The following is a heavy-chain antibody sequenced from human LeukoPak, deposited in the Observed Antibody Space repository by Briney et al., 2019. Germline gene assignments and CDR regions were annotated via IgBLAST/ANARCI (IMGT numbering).Heavy chain of an antibody. CDR3: ARVEGPYYYDSSGYQTDAFDI. V-gene: IGHV1-69*04. J-gene: IGHJ3*02. CDR1: GGTFSSYA. Sequence: ASVKVSCKASGGTFSSYAISWVRQAPGQGLEWMGRIIPIFGIANYAQKFQGRVTITADKSTSTAYMELSGLRSEDTAVYYCARVEGPYYYDSSGYQTDAFDIWGQGTMVTVSS. CDR2: IIPIFGIA. D-gene: IGHD3-22*01.